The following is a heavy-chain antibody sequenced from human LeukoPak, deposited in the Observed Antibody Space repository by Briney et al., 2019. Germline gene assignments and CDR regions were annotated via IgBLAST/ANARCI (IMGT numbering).Heavy chain of an antibody. D-gene: IGHD3-10*01. Sequence: SETLSLTCTVSGGSISSSRYYWSWIRQPPGKGLEWIGYIYYSGSTNYNPSLKSRVTISVDTSKNQFSLKLSSVTAADTAVYYCARSFRRLRGVPGPFDYWGQGTLVTVSS. CDR3: ARSFRRLRGVPGPFDY. V-gene: IGHV4-61*01. J-gene: IGHJ4*02. CDR2: IYYSGST. CDR1: GGSISSSRYY.